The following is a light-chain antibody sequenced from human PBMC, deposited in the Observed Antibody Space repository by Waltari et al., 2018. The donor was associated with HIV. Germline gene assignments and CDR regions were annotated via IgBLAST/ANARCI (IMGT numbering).Light chain of an antibody. J-gene: IGLJ2*01. V-gene: IGLV2-23*02. Sequence: QSALTQPRSLSGSPGQSITISCTGTSSDVGSYNLVSWYQQHPGKAPKLMIYEVSKRPSGVSNRFSGSKSGNTASLTISGLQAEDEADYYCCSYAGSSTLVFGGGTKLPVL. CDR2: EVS. CDR1: SSDVGSYNL. CDR3: CSYAGSSTLV.